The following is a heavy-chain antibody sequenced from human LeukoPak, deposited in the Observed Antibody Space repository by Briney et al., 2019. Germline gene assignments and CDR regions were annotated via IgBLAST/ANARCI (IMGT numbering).Heavy chain of an antibody. CDR3: ARDIAATDDY. Sequence: GGSLRLSCAASGFTFSSYSMNWVRQAPGKGLEWVSSISSSSSYIYYADSVKGRFTNSRDNAKNSLYLQMNSLRAEDTAVYYCARDIAATDDYWGQGTLVTVSS. CDR1: GFTFSSYS. J-gene: IGHJ4*02. D-gene: IGHD6-13*01. V-gene: IGHV3-21*01. CDR2: ISSSSSYI.